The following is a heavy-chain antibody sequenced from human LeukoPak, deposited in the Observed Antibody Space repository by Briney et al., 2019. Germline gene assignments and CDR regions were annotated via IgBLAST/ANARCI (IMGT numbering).Heavy chain of an antibody. D-gene: IGHD3-10*01. V-gene: IGHV3-23*01. CDR2: ISGSGGST. J-gene: IGHJ6*03. CDR1: GFTFSSYG. Sequence: PGGTLRLSCAASGFTFSSYGMSWVRQAPGKGLEWVSAISGSGGSTYYADSVKGRFTISRDNSKNTLYLQMNSLRAEDTAVYYCAKEGYGSGSYYYYYYMDVWGKGTTVTISS. CDR3: AKEGYGSGSYYYYYYMDV.